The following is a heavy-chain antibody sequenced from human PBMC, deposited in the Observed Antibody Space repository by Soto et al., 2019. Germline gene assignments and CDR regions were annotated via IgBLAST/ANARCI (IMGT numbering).Heavy chain of an antibody. V-gene: IGHV1-3*01. Sequence: QVQLVQSGAEVKKPGASVKVSCKASGYTSTSYAMHWVRQAPGQRLEWMGWINAGNGNTKYSQKFQGRVTITRDTSASTAYMELSSLRSEDTAVYYCARASVGATPMDYWGQGTLVTVSS. CDR3: ARASVGATPMDY. J-gene: IGHJ4*02. D-gene: IGHD1-26*01. CDR2: INAGNGNT. CDR1: GYTSTSYA.